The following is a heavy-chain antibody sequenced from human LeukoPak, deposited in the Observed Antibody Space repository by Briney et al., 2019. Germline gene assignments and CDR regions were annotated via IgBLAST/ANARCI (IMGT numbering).Heavy chain of an antibody. J-gene: IGHJ4*02. CDR3: ATEVEVYSNGFYGDY. CDR1: GFTFSSYG. Sequence: GGSLRLSCAASGFTFSSYGMNWVRQAPGKGLEWVSSISGGSNYIYYADSVKGRFTISRDNAKNSLYLQMNSLRVEDTAVYYCATEVEVYSNGFYGDYWGPGTLVTVSS. CDR2: ISGGSNYI. V-gene: IGHV3-21*01. D-gene: IGHD6-25*01.